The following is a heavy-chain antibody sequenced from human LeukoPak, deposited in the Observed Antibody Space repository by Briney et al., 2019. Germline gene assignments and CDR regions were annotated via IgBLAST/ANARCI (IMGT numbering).Heavy chain of an antibody. J-gene: IGHJ4*02. D-gene: IGHD6-19*01. CDR2: IYSGGST. CDR3: ARVGYSSGWRGFDY. CDR1: GFTVSSNY. Sequence: GGSLRLSCAASGFTVSSNYMSWVRQAPGKGLEWVSVIYSGGSTYYADSVKGRFTISRDNSKNTLYLQMNSLRAEDTAVYYCARVGYSSGWRGFDYWGQGTRVTVSS. V-gene: IGHV3-53*01.